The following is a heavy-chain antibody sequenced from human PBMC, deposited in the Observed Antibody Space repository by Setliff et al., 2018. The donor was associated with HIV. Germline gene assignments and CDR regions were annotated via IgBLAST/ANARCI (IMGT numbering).Heavy chain of an antibody. Sequence: GSLRLSCVASGFTFSSYVLHWVRQAPGKGLEWVAVMSTGGDIKIYADSVKGRFTISRDNSKNTLFLQMNSLRPEDTATYYCVRDPIEGYPDYFDYWGQGTLVTVSS. V-gene: IGHV3-30-3*01. CDR3: VRDPIEGYPDYFDY. D-gene: IGHD1-26*01. CDR1: GFTFSSYV. J-gene: IGHJ4*02. CDR2: MSTGGDIK.